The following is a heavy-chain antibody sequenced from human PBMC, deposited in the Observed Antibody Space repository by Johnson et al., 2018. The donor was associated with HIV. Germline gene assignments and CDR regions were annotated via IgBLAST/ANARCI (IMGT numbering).Heavy chain of an antibody. CDR2: ISSSGSTI. V-gene: IGHV3-11*04. D-gene: IGHD1-14*01. Sequence: QMMLVESGGGLVKPGRSLRLSCAASGFTFSDYYMSWIRQAPGKGLEWVSYISSSGSTIYYADSVKGRFTISRDNAKNSLYLQMNSLRAEDTAVYYCATRDPTHRPGVFDIWGQGTMVTVSS. CDR1: GFTFSDYY. CDR3: ATRDPTHRPGVFDI. J-gene: IGHJ3*02.